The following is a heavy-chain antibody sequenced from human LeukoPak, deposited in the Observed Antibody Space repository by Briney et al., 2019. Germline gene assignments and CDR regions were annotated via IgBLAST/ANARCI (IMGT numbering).Heavy chain of an antibody. Sequence: GGSLLLSCTASGFTFGDYAMTWVRQAPGKGLEWVGFIASETYGGTAEYAASVKGRYIISRDDSKSIAYLQMNSLKTEDTAVYYCTRDQTPYYWGQGTLVTVSS. V-gene: IGHV3-49*04. CDR2: IASETYGGTA. CDR1: GFTFGDYA. J-gene: IGHJ4*02. CDR3: TRDQTPYY.